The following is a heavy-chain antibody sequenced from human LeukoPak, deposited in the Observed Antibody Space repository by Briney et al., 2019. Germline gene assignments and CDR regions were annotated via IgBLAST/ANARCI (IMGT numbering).Heavy chain of an antibody. CDR1: GFTFSTSA. CDR2: ISYDGSNK. D-gene: IGHD4-17*01. J-gene: IGHJ4*02. Sequence: PGGSLRLSCAASGFTFSTSALHWVRQAPGKGLEWVAVISYDGSNKYYADSVKGRFTISRDNSKNTLYLQMNSLRAEDTAVYYCARGSYGDYLAYWGQGTLVTVSS. V-gene: IGHV3-30-3*01. CDR3: ARGSYGDYLAY.